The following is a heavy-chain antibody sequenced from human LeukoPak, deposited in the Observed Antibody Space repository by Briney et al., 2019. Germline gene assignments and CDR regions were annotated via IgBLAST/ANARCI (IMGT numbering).Heavy chain of an antibody. Sequence: PGGSLRLSCAPSDFASRSCTMNGVRQPPGQGLKWVSSISSSESYIYYIDSVKGRFTVSRDNANKSLYLQMNSLRTEDTAVYYCARGGDPFDYWGQGTLVTVSS. J-gene: IGHJ4*02. CDR1: DFASRSCT. CDR2: ISSSESYI. D-gene: IGHD3-3*01. V-gene: IGHV3-21*01. CDR3: ARGGDPFDY.